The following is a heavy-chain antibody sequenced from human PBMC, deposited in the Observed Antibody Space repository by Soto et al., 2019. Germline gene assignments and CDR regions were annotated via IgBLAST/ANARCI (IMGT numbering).Heavy chain of an antibody. J-gene: IGHJ6*02. CDR3: ARDHDCGGDCYLYYYYYGMDV. D-gene: IGHD2-21*02. CDR1: GFTFSSYS. CDR2: ISSSSSYI. V-gene: IGHV3-21*01. Sequence: LRLSCAASGFTFSSYSMNWVRQAPGKGLEWVSSISSSSSYIYYADSVKGRFTISRDNAKNSLYLQMNSLRAEDTAVYYCARDHDCGGDCYLYYYYYGMDVWGQGTTVTVSS.